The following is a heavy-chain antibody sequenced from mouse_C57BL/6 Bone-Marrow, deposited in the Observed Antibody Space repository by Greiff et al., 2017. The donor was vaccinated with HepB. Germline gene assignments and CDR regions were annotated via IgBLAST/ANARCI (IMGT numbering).Heavy chain of an antibody. Sequence: EVKLVESGEGLVKPGGSLKLSCAASGFTFSSYAMSWVRQTPEKRLEWVAYISSGGDYIYYADTVKGRFTISRDNARNTLYLQMSSLKSEDTAMYYCTRSAIYYGSSPFAYWGQGTLVTVSA. CDR3: TRSAIYYGSSPFAY. D-gene: IGHD1-1*01. V-gene: IGHV5-9-1*02. CDR1: GFTFSSYA. CDR2: ISSGGDYI. J-gene: IGHJ3*01.